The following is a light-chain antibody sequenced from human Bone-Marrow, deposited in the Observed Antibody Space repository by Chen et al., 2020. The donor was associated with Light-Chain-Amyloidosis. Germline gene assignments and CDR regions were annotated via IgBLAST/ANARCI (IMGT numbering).Light chain of an antibody. CDR1: QDIDNY. Sequence: DIQMTQSPSSLSASVGDRVTITCQANQDIDNYLNWYQQKPGKAPNLLIYDASNLETGVPSRFSGRGSGTHFTLTISSLQPEDFATYFCQQYDNLPVTFGPGTKVDIK. V-gene: IGKV1-33*01. CDR3: QQYDNLPVT. CDR2: DAS. J-gene: IGKJ3*01.